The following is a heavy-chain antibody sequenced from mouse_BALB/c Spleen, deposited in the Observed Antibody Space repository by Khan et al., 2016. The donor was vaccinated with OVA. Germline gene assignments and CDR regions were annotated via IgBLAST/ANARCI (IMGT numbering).Heavy chain of an antibody. Sequence: QIQLVQSGPELKKPGETVKISCKASGYTFTTYGMHWVKQAPGKGLKWMGWINTYTGEPTYADDFKGRFAFSLETSASTAYLQIKNLKNEDTATFVGLKRNYDGSMDYWGQGTSVTVSS. CDR1: GYTFTTYG. CDR2: INTYTGEP. J-gene: IGHJ4*01. V-gene: IGHV9-3-1*01. D-gene: IGHD1-1*01. CDR3: LKRNYDGSMDY.